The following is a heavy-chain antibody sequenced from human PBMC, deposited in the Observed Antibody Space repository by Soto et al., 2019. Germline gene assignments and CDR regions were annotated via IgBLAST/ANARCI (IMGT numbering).Heavy chain of an antibody. D-gene: IGHD6-19*01. CDR3: AKGATGIAVTGAFDI. CDR1: GFTFDDYA. V-gene: IGHV3-9*01. J-gene: IGHJ3*02. Sequence: VQLVESGGGLVQPGRSLRLSCAASGFTFDDYAMHWVRQAPGKGLEWVSGISWNSGSIGYADSVKGRFTISRDNAKNSLYLQMNSLRAEDTALYYCAKGATGIAVTGAFDIWGQGTMVTVSS. CDR2: ISWNSGSI.